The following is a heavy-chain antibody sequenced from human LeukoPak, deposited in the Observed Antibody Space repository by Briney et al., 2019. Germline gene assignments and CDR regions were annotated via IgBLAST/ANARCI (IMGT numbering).Heavy chain of an antibody. Sequence: PGGSLRLSCAASGFTFSSYAMHWVRQAPGKGLEWVAVISYDGSNKYYADSVKGRFTISRDNSKNTLYLQMNSLRAEDTAVYYCARANTSYGDYMGEFDYWGQGTLVTVSS. D-gene: IGHD4-17*01. CDR3: ARANTSYGDYMGEFDY. V-gene: IGHV3-30*04. CDR1: GFTFSSYA. CDR2: ISYDGSNK. J-gene: IGHJ4*02.